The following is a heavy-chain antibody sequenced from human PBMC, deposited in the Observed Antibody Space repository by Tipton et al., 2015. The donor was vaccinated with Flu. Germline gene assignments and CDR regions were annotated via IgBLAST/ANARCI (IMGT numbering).Heavy chain of an antibody. D-gene: IGHD3-9*01. Sequence: QLVQSGGGYVQPGGSLRLSCAASGFSVSNNYMSWVRQAPGKGLEWVSVIYSDGRTRYADSVKGRFTISRDDSENTLYLQMSSLRREDTAVYYCAWKKYTSGYSYVDPWGQGTLVTVSS. V-gene: IGHV3-66*02. CDR3: AWKKYTSGYSYVDP. CDR1: GFSVSNNY. J-gene: IGHJ5*02. CDR2: IYSDGRT.